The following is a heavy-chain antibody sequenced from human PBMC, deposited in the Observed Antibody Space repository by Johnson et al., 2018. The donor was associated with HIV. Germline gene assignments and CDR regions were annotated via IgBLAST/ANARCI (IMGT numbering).Heavy chain of an antibody. V-gene: IGHV3-13*01. CDR1: GFTSSYYD. CDR2: IGITGDT. CDR3: ARDRSSGYSVTFDI. J-gene: IGHJ3*02. D-gene: IGHD3-22*01. Sequence: VQLVESGGGLVQPGGSLRLSCAASGFTSSYYDMHWVRQGPGKGLQWVSGIGITGDTYYANSVQGRFTISRDNAKNSLYLQMSSLRAEDTAVYYCARDRSSGYSVTFDIWGQGTMVTVSS.